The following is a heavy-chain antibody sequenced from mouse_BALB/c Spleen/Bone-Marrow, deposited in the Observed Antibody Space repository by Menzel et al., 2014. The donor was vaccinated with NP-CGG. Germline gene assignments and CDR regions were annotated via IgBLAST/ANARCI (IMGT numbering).Heavy chain of an antibody. CDR2: IYPGDGDT. CDR1: GYAFSSSW. J-gene: IGHJ2*01. D-gene: IGHD2-1*01. V-gene: IGHV1-82*01. Sequence: QVQLQQPGPELVKPGASVKISCKASGYAFSSSWMNWVTQRPGQGLEWIGRIYPGDGDTNYNGKFKGKATLTADKSSSTAYMQLSSLTSVDSAVYFCARGGNYRFDYWGQGTTLKVSS. CDR3: ARGGNYRFDY.